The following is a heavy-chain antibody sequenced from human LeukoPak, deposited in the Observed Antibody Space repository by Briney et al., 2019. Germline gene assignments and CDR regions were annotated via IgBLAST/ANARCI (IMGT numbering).Heavy chain of an antibody. Sequence: GGSLRLSCAASGFTFGSYAMGWVRQAPGKGLEWVSAISGSGGSTYYADSAKGRFTVSRDNSKNTLYLQMNSLRAEDTALYYCAKDHVILRRNDAFDIWGQGTMVTVSS. J-gene: IGHJ3*02. CDR2: ISGSGGST. CDR1: GFTFGSYA. CDR3: AKDHVILRRNDAFDI. D-gene: IGHD3-3*01. V-gene: IGHV3-23*01.